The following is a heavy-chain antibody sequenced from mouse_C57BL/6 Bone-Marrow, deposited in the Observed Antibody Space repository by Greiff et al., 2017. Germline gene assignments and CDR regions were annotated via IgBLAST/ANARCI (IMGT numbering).Heavy chain of an antibody. CDR3: ARSPQLGRGFDY. D-gene: IGHD4-1*02. J-gene: IGHJ2*01. V-gene: IGHV1-42*01. CDR2: INPSTGGT. Sequence: VQLQQSGPELVKPGASVKISCKASGYSFTGYYMNWVKQSPEKSLEWIGEINPSTGGTTYNQKFKAKATLTVDKSSSTAYMQLKSLTSEDSAVYYCARSPQLGRGFDYWGQGTTLTVSS. CDR1: GYSFTGYY.